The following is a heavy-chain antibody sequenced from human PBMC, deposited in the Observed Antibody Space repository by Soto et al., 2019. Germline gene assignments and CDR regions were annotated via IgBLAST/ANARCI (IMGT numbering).Heavy chain of an antibody. CDR3: ARDQXXLQLGGNYYYILDV. Sequence: YAQKFQGRVTITADESTSTAYMELNSLRSEDTAVYYCARDQXXLQLGGNYYYILDVWGQGTTVTVSS. D-gene: IGHD1-1*01. V-gene: IGHV1-69*01. J-gene: IGHJ6*02.